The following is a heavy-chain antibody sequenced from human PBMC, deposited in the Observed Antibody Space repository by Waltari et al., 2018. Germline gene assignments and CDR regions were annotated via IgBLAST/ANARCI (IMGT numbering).Heavy chain of an antibody. J-gene: IGHJ4*02. CDR1: GCTCRTYR. CDR3: ARIAALVPLDQ. D-gene: IGHD6-6*01. V-gene: IGHV3-48*04. Sequence: EVQLVQSGGGLVQPGGSLRLSCGAAGCTCRTYRMNWVRQAPGKGLEWVSYINPTGTTISYADSVRGRFTLSSDNGRNSLYLQMNSLRVEDTAVYYCARIAALVPLDQWGQGTRVTVSS. CDR2: INPTGTTI.